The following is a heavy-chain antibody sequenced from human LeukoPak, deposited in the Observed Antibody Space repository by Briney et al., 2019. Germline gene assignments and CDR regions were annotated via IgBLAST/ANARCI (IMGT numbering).Heavy chain of an antibody. V-gene: IGHV1-24*01. CDR2: FDPEDGET. CDR1: GYTLTELS. J-gene: IGHJ4*02. CDR3: ARDQEYYGSGSYLFDY. Sequence: ASVKVSCKVSGYTLTELSMHWVRQAPGKGLEWMGGFDPEDGETIYAQKFQGRVTMTEDTSTDTAYMELSRLRSDDTAVYYCARDQEYYGSGSYLFDYWGQGTLVTVSS. D-gene: IGHD3-10*01.